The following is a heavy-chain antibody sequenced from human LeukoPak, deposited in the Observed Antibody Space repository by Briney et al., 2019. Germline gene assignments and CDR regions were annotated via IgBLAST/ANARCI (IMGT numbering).Heavy chain of an antibody. V-gene: IGHV4-59*01. Sequence: PSETLSLTCTVSGGSISSYYWSWIRQSPGKGLEWIGYFYESGSTNYNPSLKSRVTISVDTSKNQFSLKLSSVTAADTAVYYCAREAQLVRDYWGQGTLVTVSS. J-gene: IGHJ4*02. D-gene: IGHD6-13*01. CDR1: GGSISSYY. CDR3: AREAQLVRDY. CDR2: FYESGST.